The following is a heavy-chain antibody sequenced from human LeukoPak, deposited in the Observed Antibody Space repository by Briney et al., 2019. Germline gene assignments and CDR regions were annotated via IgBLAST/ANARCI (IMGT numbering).Heavy chain of an antibody. V-gene: IGHV3-21*01. D-gene: IGHD3-10*01. CDR2: ISSSSSYI. J-gene: IGHJ5*02. Sequence: GGSLRLACAASGFTFSSYSMNWVGQAPGKGLEGVASISSSSSYIYYADSVKGRFTISRDNAKNSLYLQMNSLRAEDTAVYYCARVRHYGSGSYQGEFDPWGQGTLVTVSS. CDR3: ARVRHYGSGSYQGEFDP. CDR1: GFTFSSYS.